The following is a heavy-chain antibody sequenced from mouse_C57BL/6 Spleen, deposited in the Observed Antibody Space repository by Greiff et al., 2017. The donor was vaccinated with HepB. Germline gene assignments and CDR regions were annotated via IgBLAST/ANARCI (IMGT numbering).Heavy chain of an antibody. J-gene: IGHJ2*01. CDR1: GYTFTSYG. Sequence: VQRVESGAELARPGASVKLSCKASGYTFTSYGISWVKQRTGQGLEWIGEIYPRSGNTYYNEKFKGKATLTADKSSSTAYMELRSLTSEDSAVYFCARSYYGSRGYFDYWGQGTTLTVSS. CDR2: IYPRSGNT. D-gene: IGHD1-1*01. CDR3: ARSYYGSRGYFDY. V-gene: IGHV1-81*01.